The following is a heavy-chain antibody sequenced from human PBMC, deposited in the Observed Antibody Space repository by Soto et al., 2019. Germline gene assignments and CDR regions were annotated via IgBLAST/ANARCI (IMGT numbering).Heavy chain of an antibody. CDR2: IYSGGST. V-gene: IGHV3-53*02. D-gene: IGHD2-21*02. CDR3: VRGVTATPFDY. Sequence: EVQLVETGGGLIQPGGSLRLSCAASGFTVSSNYMSWVRQAPGKGLEWVSVIYSGGSTYYADSVKGRFTISRDNSKNTLYLQMNSLRAEDTAVYYCVRGVTATPFDYWGQGTLVTVSS. J-gene: IGHJ4*02. CDR1: GFTVSSNY.